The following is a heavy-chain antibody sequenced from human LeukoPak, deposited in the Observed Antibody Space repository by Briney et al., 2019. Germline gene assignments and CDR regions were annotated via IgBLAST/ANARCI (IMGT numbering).Heavy chain of an antibody. V-gene: IGHV4-39*07. CDR3: ARCHLQRAFDI. D-gene: IGHD1-1*01. CDR1: SGSISTSNYY. CDR2: IFYSGST. Sequence: SETLSLTCTVSSGSISTSNYYWGWVRQPPGKALEWIGNIFYSGSTYYSPSLKSRVTISVDTSKNQFSLKLSSVTAADTAVYYCARCHLQRAFDIWGQGTMVTVSS. J-gene: IGHJ3*02.